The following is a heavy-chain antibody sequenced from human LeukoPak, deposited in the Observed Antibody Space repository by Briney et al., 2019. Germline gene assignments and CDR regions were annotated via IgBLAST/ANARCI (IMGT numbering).Heavy chain of an antibody. CDR2: IYYSGST. J-gene: IGHJ4*02. Sequence: SETLSLTCTVSGGSISSSSYYWGWIRQPPGKGLEWIGSIYYSGSTYYNPSLKSRVTISVDTSKNQFSLKLSSVTAADTAVYYCARSLWGYSYGFDYWGQGTLVTVSS. CDR1: GGSISSSSYY. CDR3: ARSLWGYSYGFDY. D-gene: IGHD5-18*01. V-gene: IGHV4-39*07.